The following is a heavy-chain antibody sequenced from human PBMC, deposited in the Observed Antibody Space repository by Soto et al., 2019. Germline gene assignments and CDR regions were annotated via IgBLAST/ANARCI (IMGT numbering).Heavy chain of an antibody. J-gene: IGHJ4*02. CDR3: VSFEAIGS. V-gene: IGHV3-7*01. CDR2: IKEDGSRK. Sequence: GGSLRLSCAASGGMFSDYWRAWVRQAPGKGLEWVANIKEDGSRKYYMESAKGRITISRDNAKNSLFLQMNSLRVEDTAVYYCVSFEAIGSWGQGTLVTVSS. CDR1: GGMFSDYW.